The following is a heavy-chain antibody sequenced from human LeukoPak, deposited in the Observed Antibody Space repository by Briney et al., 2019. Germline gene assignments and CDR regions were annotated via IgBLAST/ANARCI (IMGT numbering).Heavy chain of an antibody. D-gene: IGHD2-15*01. V-gene: IGHV1-8*01. CDR2: MSPNSGDT. CDR3: ARSGLPSRYCSGGSCYLPGWFDP. CDR1: GYTFTSYD. J-gene: IGHJ5*02. Sequence: ASVKVSCKASGYTFTSYDFNWVRQATGQRPEWMGWMSPNSGDTGYARKFQDRVTMTRNTSISTAYMELSSLRSDDTAVYYCARSGLPSRYCSGGSCYLPGWFDPWGQGTLVTVSS.